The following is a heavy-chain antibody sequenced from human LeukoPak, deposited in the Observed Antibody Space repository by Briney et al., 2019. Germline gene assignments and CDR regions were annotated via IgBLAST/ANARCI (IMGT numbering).Heavy chain of an antibody. V-gene: IGHV4-38-2*02. CDR3: ARESGGNYGGRGWFDP. Sequence: SETLSLTCTVSGYSISSGYYWGWIRQPPGKGLEWIGSIYHSGSTYYNPSLKSRVTMSVDTSKNQFSLKLSSVTAADTAVYYCARESGGNYGGRGWFDPWGQGTLVTVSS. CDR2: IYHSGST. D-gene: IGHD4-23*01. CDR1: GYSISSGYY. J-gene: IGHJ5*02.